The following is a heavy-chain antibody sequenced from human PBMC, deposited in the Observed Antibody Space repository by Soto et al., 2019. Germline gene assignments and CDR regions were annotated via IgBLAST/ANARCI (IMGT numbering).Heavy chain of an antibody. CDR1: GLTFSSYA. V-gene: IGHV3-23*01. CDR3: AKEFGIVNPHYYYDSSGSIFDY. CDR2: ISGSGGST. J-gene: IGHJ4*02. Sequence: GSLRLSGAAAGLTFSSYAMSWVRQAPGKGLEWVSAISGSGGSTYYADSVKGRFTISRDNSKNTLYLQMNRLRAEDTAVYYCAKEFGIVNPHYYYDSSGSIFDYWGQGTLVTVSS. D-gene: IGHD3-22*01.